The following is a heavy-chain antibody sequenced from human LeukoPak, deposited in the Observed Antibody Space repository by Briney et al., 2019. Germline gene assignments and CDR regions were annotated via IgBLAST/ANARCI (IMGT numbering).Heavy chain of an antibody. J-gene: IGHJ4*02. CDR3: AKRVTGTTRYFDS. Sequence: TGGSLRLSCAASGFTFSSYAMEWVRQAPGKGLEWVSYISGSGDNTYYADSVKGRFTISRDNSKNTLSLQMNSLRAEDTAVYYCAKRVTGTTRYFDSWSQGTLATVSS. CDR1: GFTFSSYA. D-gene: IGHD1-20*01. CDR2: ISGSGDNT. V-gene: IGHV3-23*01.